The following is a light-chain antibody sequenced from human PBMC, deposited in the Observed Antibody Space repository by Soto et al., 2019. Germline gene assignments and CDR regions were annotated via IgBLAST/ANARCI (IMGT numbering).Light chain of an antibody. CDR1: NIGSKS. CDR2: YDS. V-gene: IGLV3-21*04. CDR3: QVWDSSSDHHVV. Sequence: SYELTQPPSVSVAPGKTARITCGGYNIGSKSVHWYQQKPGQAPVLVIYYDSDRPSGIPERFSGSNSGNTATLTISRVEAGDEADYYCQVWDSSSDHHVVFGGGTKLTVL. J-gene: IGLJ2*01.